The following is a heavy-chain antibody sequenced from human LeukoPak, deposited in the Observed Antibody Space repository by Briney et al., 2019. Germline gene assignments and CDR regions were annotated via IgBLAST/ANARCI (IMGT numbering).Heavy chain of an antibody. V-gene: IGHV4-59*01. CDR3: ARHIPYYYYGMDV. D-gene: IGHD2-2*02. J-gene: IGHJ6*02. Sequence: PSETLSLTCTVSGGSISSYYCSWIRQPPGKGLEWIGYIYYSGSTNYNPSLKSRVTISVDTSKNQFSLKLSSVTAADTAVYYCARHIPYYYYGMDVWGQGTTVTVSS. CDR1: GGSISSYY. CDR2: IYYSGST.